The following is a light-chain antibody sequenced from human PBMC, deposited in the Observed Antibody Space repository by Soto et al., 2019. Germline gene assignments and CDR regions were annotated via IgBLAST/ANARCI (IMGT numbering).Light chain of an antibody. CDR3: QQCVNWPPRDT. J-gene: IGKJ2*01. Sequence: DIVLTQSPATLSLSPGERASLSCRASQSVGTSLAWYQQRPGQAPRRLLSAASTRATGIPARFSGSGTGTDVTLTISRLQAEDVGVYYGQQCVNWPPRDTFGQGSQLEIK. V-gene: IGKV3-11*01. CDR1: QSVGTS. CDR2: AAS.